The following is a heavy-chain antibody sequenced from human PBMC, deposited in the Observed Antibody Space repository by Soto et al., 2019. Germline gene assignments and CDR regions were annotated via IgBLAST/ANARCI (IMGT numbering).Heavy chain of an antibody. D-gene: IGHD4-17*01. V-gene: IGHV1-18*01. CDR2: ISAYNGNT. J-gene: IGHJ4*02. CDR3: AIDRVYGDYGGVNFDY. CDR1: GYTFTSYG. Sequence: QVQLVQSGAEVKKPGASVKVSCKASGYTFTSYGISWVRQAPGQGLVWMGWISAYNGNTNYAQKLKGRVTMTTDTSTSTAYMELRSVRSDDTAWSYFAIDRVYGDYGGVNFDYWGQGTLVTVSS.